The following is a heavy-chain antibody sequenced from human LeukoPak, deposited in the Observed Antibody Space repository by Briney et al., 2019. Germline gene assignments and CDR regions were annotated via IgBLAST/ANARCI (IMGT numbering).Heavy chain of an antibody. J-gene: IGHJ3*02. CDR2: ISGSGAST. D-gene: IGHD6-19*01. V-gene: IGHV3-23*01. Sequence: GSLRLSCAASGVTFSSYAMSWVRQAPGKGLEWVSVISGSGASTYYADSVKGRFTISRDNSKNTLYLQMNSLRAEDTAVYYCARGSGSSGWFRRDAFDIWGQGTMVTVSS. CDR1: GVTFSSYA. CDR3: ARGSGSSGWFRRDAFDI.